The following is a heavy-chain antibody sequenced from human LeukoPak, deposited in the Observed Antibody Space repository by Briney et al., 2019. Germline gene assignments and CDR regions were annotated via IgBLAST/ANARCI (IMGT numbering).Heavy chain of an antibody. CDR3: AREDGAAAGYFDF. J-gene: IGHJ4*02. V-gene: IGHV3-74*01. CDR2: MNGDGSSA. Sequence: PGGSLRLSCAASGXTFSSYWMHWVRQVPGKGLVWVSRMNGDGSSAYTDSVKGRFTISRDNAKNTLYLQMNSLRAEDTAVYYCAREDGAAAGYFDFWGQGTLVTVSS. CDR1: GXTFSSYW. D-gene: IGHD6-13*01.